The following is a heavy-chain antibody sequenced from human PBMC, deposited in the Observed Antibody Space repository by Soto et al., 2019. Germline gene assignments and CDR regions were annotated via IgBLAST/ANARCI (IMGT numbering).Heavy chain of an antibody. CDR3: ARDVSPGSSSLYLDAFDI. D-gene: IGHD6-13*01. Sequence: EVQLEESGGDLVQPGGSLRLSCAASGFTLSAYWMTWVRQAPGKGLEWVANINRDGSKKSYLDSVRGRFTISRDNVGNSLDLQMDSLRADDTALYYCARDVSPGSSSLYLDAFDIWGQGQWSPSLQ. V-gene: IGHV3-7*05. CDR1: GFTLSAYW. CDR2: INRDGSKK. J-gene: IGHJ3*02.